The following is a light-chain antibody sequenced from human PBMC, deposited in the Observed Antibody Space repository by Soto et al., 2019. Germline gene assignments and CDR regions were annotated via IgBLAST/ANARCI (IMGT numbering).Light chain of an antibody. CDR2: DVS. Sequence: QSVLMQPRSVSGSPGQSVTIACTGTSSDVGGYSFVSWYQQHPGKAPKLMIYDVSKRPSGVPDRFSGSKSGNTASLTISGLQAADEADYYCCSYAGSHYVFGTGTKVTVX. V-gene: IGLV2-11*01. CDR1: SSDVGGYSF. J-gene: IGLJ1*01. CDR3: CSYAGSHYV.